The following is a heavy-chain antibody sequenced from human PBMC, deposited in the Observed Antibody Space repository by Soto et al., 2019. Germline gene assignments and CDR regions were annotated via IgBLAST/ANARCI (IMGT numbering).Heavy chain of an antibody. CDR1: GYTFFTYV. V-gene: IGHV1-18*01. CDR3: ARHHRPTTSKNGFAP. CDR2: MSTYSVDT. Sequence: QVHLVQSGVEVKTPGASVKVSCQASGYTFFTYVISWVRQAPGQGLEWRGWMSTYSVDTQYAQKFQGRVTMTTDPSTTPAYRELRRLRSDDTAVYYCARHHRPTTSKNGFAPWGQANLVSVSS. J-gene: IGHJ5*02. D-gene: IGHD5-12*01.